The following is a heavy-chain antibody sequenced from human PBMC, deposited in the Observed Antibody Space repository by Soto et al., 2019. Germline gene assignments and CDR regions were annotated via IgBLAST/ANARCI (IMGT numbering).Heavy chain of an antibody. CDR1: GFTFSDHY. J-gene: IGHJ6*02. CDR2: ISRTGTTI. Sequence: QMQLVESGGGLVEPGGSLRLSCAASGFTFSDHYMSWIRQAPGKGLEWVSYISRTGTTIYYADSVRGRFTISRDNSKNSLYLQMDSLRAEYTAMYYCGRDPELWDENVATRPSTYYYGMDVWGQGTTVTVSS. V-gene: IGHV3-11*01. D-gene: IGHD3-16*01. CDR3: GRDPELWDENVATRPSTYYYGMDV.